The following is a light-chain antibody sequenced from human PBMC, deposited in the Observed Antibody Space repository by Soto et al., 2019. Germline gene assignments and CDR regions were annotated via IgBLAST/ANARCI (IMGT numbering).Light chain of an antibody. J-gene: IGKJ4*01. CDR1: QSVLYNSNNKNY. CDR3: QQYYSTPLT. CDR2: GAS. V-gene: IGKV4-1*01. Sequence: DIVMTQSPDSLAVSLGERATINCKSSQSVLYNSNNKNYLAWYQQKQGQPPKLLIYGASTRESGVPDRFSGSGSGTDFTLTISSLQAEDVAVYYCQQYYSTPLTFGG.